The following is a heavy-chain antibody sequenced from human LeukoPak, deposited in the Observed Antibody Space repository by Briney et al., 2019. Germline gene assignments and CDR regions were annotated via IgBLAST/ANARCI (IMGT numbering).Heavy chain of an antibody. D-gene: IGHD2-2*01. CDR3: ARDLQRYCSSTSCYHIPFDY. CDR2: IYYSGST. V-gene: IGHV4-39*02. Sequence: SETLSLTCTVSDGSISSSSYYWGWIRQPPGKGLEWIGSIYYSGSTYYNPSLKSRVTISVDTSKNQFSLKLSSVTAADTAVYYCARDLQRYCSSTSCYHIPFDYWGQGTLVTVSS. J-gene: IGHJ4*02. CDR1: DGSISSSSYY.